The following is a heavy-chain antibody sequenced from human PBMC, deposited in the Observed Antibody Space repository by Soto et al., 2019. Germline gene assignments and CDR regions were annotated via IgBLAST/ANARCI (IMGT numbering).Heavy chain of an antibody. CDR2: IYYSGST. V-gene: IGHV4-31*03. D-gene: IGHD3-22*01. J-gene: IGHJ5*02. CDR3: ARSDGDKHYYDSSGYHP. CDR1: GGSISSGGYY. Sequence: QVQLQESGPGLVKPSQTLSLTCTVSGGSISSGGYYWSWIRQHPGKGLEWIGYIYYSGSTYYNPSLKSRVTISVDTSKTPFSLKLSSVTAADTAVYYCARSDGDKHYYDSSGYHPWGQGTLVTVSS.